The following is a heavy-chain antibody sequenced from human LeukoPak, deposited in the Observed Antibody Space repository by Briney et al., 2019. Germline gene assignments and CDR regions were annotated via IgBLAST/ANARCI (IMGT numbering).Heavy chain of an antibody. D-gene: IGHD2-2*01. V-gene: IGHV1-2*02. CDR1: GYTFTGYY. J-gene: IGHJ4*02. CDR2: INPNSGGT. CDR3: ARVQGYCSSTSCYPDTNFDY. Sequence: ASVKVSCTASGYTFTGYYMHWVRQAPGQGLEWMGWINPNSGGTNYAQKFQGRVTMTRDTSISTAYMELSRLRSDDTAVYDCARVQGYCSSTSCYPDTNFDYWGQGTLVTVSS.